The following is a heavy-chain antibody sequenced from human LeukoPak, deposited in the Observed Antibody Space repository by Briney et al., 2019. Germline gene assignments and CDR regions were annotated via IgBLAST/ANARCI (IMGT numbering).Heavy chain of an antibody. V-gene: IGHV3-11*04. CDR3: ARTGYSGYVFWFDP. J-gene: IGHJ5*02. CDR1: GGSISSSSYY. CDR2: ISSRCSTI. Sequence: LSLTCTVSGGSISSSSYYWRWIRQPPGKGLEWVSYISSRCSTIYYADSVKGRFTISKDNAKNSLYLQMNSLRAEETAVYYCARTGYSGYVFWFDPWGQGTLVTVSS. D-gene: IGHD5-12*01.